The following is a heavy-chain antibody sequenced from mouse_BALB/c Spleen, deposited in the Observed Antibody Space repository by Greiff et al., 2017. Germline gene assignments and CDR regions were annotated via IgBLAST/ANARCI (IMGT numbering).Heavy chain of an antibody. CDR2: IRNKANGYTT. CDR1: GFTFTDYY. D-gene: IGHD2-3*01. J-gene: IGHJ1*01. CDR3: ARDRWLLRGWYFDV. V-gene: IGHV7-3*02. Sequence: EVKLQESGGGLVQPGGSLRLSCATSGFTFTDYYMSWVRQPPGKALEWLGFIRNKANGYTTEYSASVKGRFTISRDNSQSILYLQMNTLRAEDSATYYCARDRWLLRGWYFDVWGAGTTVTVSS.